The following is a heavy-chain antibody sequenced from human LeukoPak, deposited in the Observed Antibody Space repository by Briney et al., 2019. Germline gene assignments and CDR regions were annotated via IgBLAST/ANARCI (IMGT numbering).Heavy chain of an antibody. D-gene: IGHD3-10*01. V-gene: IGHV1-69*05. Sequence: ASVKVSCKASGGAFNNYAISWVRQAPGQGLELMGGIIPIFGTANYAQNFQGRVTITTDESTSTAYMELSSLRSEDTAVYYCARWVTMVRGVTYYYMDVWGKGTSVTVSS. CDR2: IIPIFGTA. J-gene: IGHJ6*03. CDR1: GGAFNNYA. CDR3: ARWVTMVRGVTYYYMDV.